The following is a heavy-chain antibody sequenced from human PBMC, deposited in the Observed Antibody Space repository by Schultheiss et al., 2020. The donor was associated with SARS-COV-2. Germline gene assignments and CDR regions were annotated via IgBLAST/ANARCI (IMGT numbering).Heavy chain of an antibody. CDR1: GGSISTYY. CDR3: ARATFYDFWSGLNSMDV. CDR2: IYYSGST. Sequence: SETLSLTCTVSGGSISTYYWSWIRQPPGKGLEWIGYIYYSGSTNYNPSLKSRVTISVDTSKNQFSLKLSSVTAADTAVYYCARATFYDFWSGLNSMDVWGQGTTVTVSS. V-gene: IGHV4-59*12. D-gene: IGHD3-3*01. J-gene: IGHJ6*02.